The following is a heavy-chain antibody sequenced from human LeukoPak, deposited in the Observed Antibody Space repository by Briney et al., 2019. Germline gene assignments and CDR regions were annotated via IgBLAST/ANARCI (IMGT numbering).Heavy chain of an antibody. CDR2: MYYSGST. J-gene: IGHJ3*02. Sequence: SETLSLTCTVSGGSISSYYWSWIRQPPGKGLEWIGNMYYSGSTTYNPSLKSRITLSVDTSKNQFSLKLSSVTAADTAVYYCARGMFAFDIWGQGTMVTVSS. V-gene: IGHV4-59*01. D-gene: IGHD3-10*02. CDR1: GGSISSYY. CDR3: ARGMFAFDI.